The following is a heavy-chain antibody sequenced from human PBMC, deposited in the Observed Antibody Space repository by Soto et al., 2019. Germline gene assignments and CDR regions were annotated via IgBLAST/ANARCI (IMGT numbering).Heavy chain of an antibody. V-gene: IGHV5-51*01. CDR2: IYPGDSDT. CDR1: GFGFDITW. CDR3: AKFQRYFDRTGYLDA. D-gene: IGHD3-9*01. Sequence: GESLKISCKGSGFGFDITWLAWLRQVPWKGLEWVGIIYPGDSDTRYSPSLEGRVTLSVDKSITTAYLHLTSLKESDTGTYYCAKFQRYFDRTGYLDAWGQGTTVTV. J-gene: IGHJ4*02.